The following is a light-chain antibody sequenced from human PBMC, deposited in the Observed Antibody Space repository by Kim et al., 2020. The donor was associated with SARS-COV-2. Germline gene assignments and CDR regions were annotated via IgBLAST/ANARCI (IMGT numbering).Light chain of an antibody. J-gene: IGLJ1*01. CDR3: NSRDSSGHHLEV. Sequence: SSELTQDPAVSVALGQTVRITCQGDSLRSYYASWYQQKPGQAPVLVIYGKNNRPSGIPDRFSGSSSGNTASLTITGAQAEDEADYYCNSRDSSGHHLEVF. CDR2: GKN. V-gene: IGLV3-19*01. CDR1: SLRSYY.